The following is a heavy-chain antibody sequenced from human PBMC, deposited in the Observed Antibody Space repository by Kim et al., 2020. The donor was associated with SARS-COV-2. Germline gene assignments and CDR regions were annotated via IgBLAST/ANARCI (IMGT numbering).Heavy chain of an antibody. CDR3: ARAVVVAQNNWYFDL. V-gene: IGHV1-69*13. CDR2: IIPIFGTA. Sequence: SVKVSCKASGGTFSSYAISWVRQAPGQGLEWMGGIIPIFGTANYAQKFQGRVTITADESTSTAYMELSSLRSEDTAVYYCARAVVVAQNNWYFDLWGRGTLVTVSS. D-gene: IGHD2-15*01. J-gene: IGHJ2*01. CDR1: GGTFSSYA.